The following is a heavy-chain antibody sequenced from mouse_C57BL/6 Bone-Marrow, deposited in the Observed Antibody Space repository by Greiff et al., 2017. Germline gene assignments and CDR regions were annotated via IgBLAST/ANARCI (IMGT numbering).Heavy chain of an antibody. Sequence: EVQRVESGGGLVKPGGSLKLSCAASGFTFSDYGMHWVRQAPEKGLEWVAYISSGSSTIYYADPVKGRFTISRDNAKNTLFLQMTSLRSEDTAMYYCARVYYGRSIDYWGKGTTLTVSS. V-gene: IGHV5-17*01. CDR2: ISSGSSTI. CDR1: GFTFSDYG. D-gene: IGHD1-1*01. CDR3: ARVYYGRSIDY. J-gene: IGHJ2*01.